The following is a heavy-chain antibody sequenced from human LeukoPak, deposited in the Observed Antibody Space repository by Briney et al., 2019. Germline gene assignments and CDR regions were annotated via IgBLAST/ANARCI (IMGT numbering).Heavy chain of an antibody. V-gene: IGHV1-24*01. Sequence: ASVKVSCKVSGYTLTELSMHWVRQAPGKGLEWMGGFDPEDGETIYAQKFQGRVTMTEDTSTDTAYMELSSLRSEDTAVYYCATVELTGPRMPTVRFDPWGQGTLVTVSS. CDR2: FDPEDGET. D-gene: IGHD1-1*01. J-gene: IGHJ5*02. CDR1: GYTLTELS. CDR3: ATVELTGPRMPTVRFDP.